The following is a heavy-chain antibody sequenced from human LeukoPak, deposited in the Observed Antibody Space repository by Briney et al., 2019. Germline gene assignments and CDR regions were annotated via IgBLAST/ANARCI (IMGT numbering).Heavy chain of an antibody. CDR3: ARLYDTSRFDP. CDR1: GGSIGSSNYY. D-gene: IGHD3-10*01. J-gene: IGHJ5*02. V-gene: IGHV4-39*01. Sequence: SETLSLTCTVSGGSIGSSNYYWGWIRQPPGKGLEWIGSIYYTGSTYYNASLKSRVTISVDTSKNQFSLNLNSVTAADTAVYYCARLYDTSRFDPWGQGTLATVSS. CDR2: IYYTGST.